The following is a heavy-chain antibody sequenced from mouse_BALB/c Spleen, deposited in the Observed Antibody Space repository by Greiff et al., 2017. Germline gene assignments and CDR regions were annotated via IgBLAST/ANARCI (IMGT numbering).Heavy chain of an antibody. CDR1: GYTFTDYN. J-gene: IGHJ4*01. CDR3: ARGDYYGSSYAMDD. CDR2: INPNNGGT. Sequence: VQLQQSGPELVKPGASVKIPCKASGYTFTDYNMDWVKQSHGKSLEWIGDINPNNGGTNYNQKFKGKATLTVDKSSSTAYMELRSLTSEDTAVYYCARGDYYGSSYAMDDWGEGTSVTVSS. D-gene: IGHD1-1*01. V-gene: IGHV1-18*01.